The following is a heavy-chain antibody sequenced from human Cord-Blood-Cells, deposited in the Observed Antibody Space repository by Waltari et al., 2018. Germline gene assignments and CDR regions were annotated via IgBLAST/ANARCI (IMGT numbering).Heavy chain of an antibody. V-gene: IGHV1-69*01. D-gene: IGHD2-2*01. Sequence: QVQLVQSGAEVKKPGSSVKVSCKASGGTFSSYAIRWVRQAPGQGLEWMGGTFPIFGTTKYAQTFQGRVTITADESTSTAYMELSSLRSEDTAVYYCASPRGIVVVPAATLLDAFDIWGQGTMVTVSS. CDR1: GGTFSSYA. CDR3: ASPRGIVVVPAATLLDAFDI. CDR2: TFPIFGTT. J-gene: IGHJ3*02.